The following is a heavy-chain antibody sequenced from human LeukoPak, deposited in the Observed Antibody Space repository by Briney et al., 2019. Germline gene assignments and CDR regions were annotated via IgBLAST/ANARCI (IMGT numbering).Heavy chain of an antibody. J-gene: IGHJ4*02. CDR3: AGQSAAGTIDY. CDR2: IFASGDRT. D-gene: IGHD6-13*01. CDR1: GLTFSSYA. Sequence: GGSLRLSCAASGLTFSSYAMTWVRQAPGKGLEWVSTIFASGDRTYYTDSVKGRFTISRDNSKNTLYLQMNSLRAEDTAVYYCAGQSAAGTIDYWGQGTLVTVSS. V-gene: IGHV3-23*01.